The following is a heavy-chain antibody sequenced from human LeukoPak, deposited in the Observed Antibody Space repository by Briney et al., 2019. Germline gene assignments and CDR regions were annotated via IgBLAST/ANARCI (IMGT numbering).Heavy chain of an antibody. CDR3: AREGDTSNWSHPNWFDP. Sequence: SETLSLTCAVYGGSFSGYYWSWIRQPPGKGLEWIGEINHSGSTNYNPSLKSRVTISVDTSKNQFSLKLSSVTAADTAVYYCAREGDTSNWSHPNWFDPWGQGTLVTVSS. V-gene: IGHV4-34*01. D-gene: IGHD6-13*01. CDR2: INHSGST. J-gene: IGHJ5*02. CDR1: GGSFSGYY.